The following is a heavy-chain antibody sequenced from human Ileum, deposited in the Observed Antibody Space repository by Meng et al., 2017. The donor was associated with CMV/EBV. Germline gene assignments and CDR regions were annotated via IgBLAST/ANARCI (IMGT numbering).Heavy chain of an antibody. V-gene: IGHV3-48*03. J-gene: IGHJ5*02. CDR1: GFTFSSYE. CDR3: AREGPRSFRNWFDP. CDR2: ITTSGSTI. D-gene: IGHD1-26*01. Sequence: GESLKISCAASGFTFSSYEMNWVRQAPGKGLEWVSYITTSGSTIYYADSVKGRFTISRDNAKNSLYLQMNSLRDEDTAVYYCAREGPRSFRNWFDPWGQGTLATFPS.